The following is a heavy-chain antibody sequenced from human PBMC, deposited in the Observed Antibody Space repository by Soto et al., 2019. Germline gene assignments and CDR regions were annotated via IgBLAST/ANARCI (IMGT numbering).Heavy chain of an antibody. CDR1: GFRFEGYT. CDR3: ARDRYEVLTGQKRYFDH. D-gene: IGHD3-9*01. Sequence: PGGSLRLSCAASGFRFEGYTMHWVRHTPGYGTEWISLISWDGGRTLYSDSVKGRFIISRDNSKNSLYLQMNSLTTEDTALYFCARDRYEVLTGQKRYFDHWGQGTLVTVSS. V-gene: IGHV3-43*01. CDR2: ISWDGGRT. J-gene: IGHJ4*02.